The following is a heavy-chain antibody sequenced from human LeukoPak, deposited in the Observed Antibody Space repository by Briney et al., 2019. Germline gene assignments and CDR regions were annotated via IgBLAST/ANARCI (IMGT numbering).Heavy chain of an antibody. V-gene: IGHV4-61*02. Sequence: SQTLSLTCTVSGGSISTGSHHWSWIRQPAGKGLEWIGRVYTSGSTNYNPSLKSRVTISVDTSRNQFSLKLNSVTAADTAVYYCARDSGVLDYWGQGTLVTGSS. J-gene: IGHJ4*02. D-gene: IGHD3-10*01. CDR2: VYTSGST. CDR1: GGSISTGSHH. CDR3: ARDSGVLDY.